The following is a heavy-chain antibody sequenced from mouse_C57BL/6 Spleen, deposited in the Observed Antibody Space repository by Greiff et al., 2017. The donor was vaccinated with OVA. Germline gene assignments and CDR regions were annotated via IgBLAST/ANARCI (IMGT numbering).Heavy chain of an antibody. CDR1: GYTFTSYG. V-gene: IGHV1-81*01. D-gene: IGHD1-1*01. CDR3: ARYYYGSSPGGWYFDV. CDR2: VYPRSGNT. Sequence: VQLQQSGAELARPGASVKLSCKASGYTFTSYGISWVKQRTGQGLEWIGEVYPRSGNTYYNEKFKGKATLTADKSSSTAYMELRSLTSEDSAVYFCARYYYGSSPGGWYFDVWGTGTTVTVSS. J-gene: IGHJ1*03.